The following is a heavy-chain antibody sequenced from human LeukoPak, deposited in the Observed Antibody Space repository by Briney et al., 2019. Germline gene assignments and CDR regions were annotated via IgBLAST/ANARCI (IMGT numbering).Heavy chain of an antibody. V-gene: IGHV4-34*01. CDR2: INHSGGT. CDR3: ARDTTPYSSGWYDY. D-gene: IGHD6-19*01. Sequence: SETLSLTCAVYGGSFSGYYWSRIRQPPGKGLEWIGEINHSGGTNYNPSLKSRVTISVDTSKNRFSLKLSSVTAADTAVYFCARDTTPYSSGWYDYWGQGTLVTVSS. CDR1: GGSFSGYY. J-gene: IGHJ4*02.